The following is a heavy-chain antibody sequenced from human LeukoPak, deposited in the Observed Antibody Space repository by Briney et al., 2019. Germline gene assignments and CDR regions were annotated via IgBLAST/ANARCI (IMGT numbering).Heavy chain of an antibody. J-gene: IGHJ4*02. CDR2: INHSGST. CDR3: ARDNVDYYDSSGYYSV. D-gene: IGHD3-22*01. CDR1: GGSFSGYY. Sequence: PSETLSLTCAVYGGSFSGYYWSWIRQPPGKGLEWIGEINHSGSTNYNPSLKSRVTISVDTSKNQFSLKLSSVTAADTAVYYCARDNVDYYDSSGYYSVWGRGTLVTVSS. V-gene: IGHV4-34*01.